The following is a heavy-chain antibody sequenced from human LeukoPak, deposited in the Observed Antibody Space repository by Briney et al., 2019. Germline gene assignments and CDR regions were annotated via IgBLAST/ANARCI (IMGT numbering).Heavy chain of an antibody. CDR2: IYYTGST. D-gene: IGHD2-21*02. CDR3: ARDLTASDAFDI. J-gene: IGHJ3*02. Sequence: PSQTLSLTCTVSGASISSGVYDWSWIRQPPGRGLERIGNIYYTGSTYYNPSLKSRVTISADTSKTQFSLRLSSVTAADTAVYYCARDLTASDAFDICGQGTMVTVSS. V-gene: IGHV4-30-4*08. CDR1: GASISSGVYD.